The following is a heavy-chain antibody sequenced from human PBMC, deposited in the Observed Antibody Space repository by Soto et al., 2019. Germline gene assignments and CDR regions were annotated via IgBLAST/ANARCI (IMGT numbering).Heavy chain of an antibody. CDR1: GYTFTGYY. Sequence: QVQLVQSGAEVKKPGASVKVSCKASGYTFTGYYMHWVRQAPGQGLEWVGWINPNSVATNYAQKLQGRLTMTRDTSISTAYMELSRLRSANTAVSSCARVVTIFGVVRPTNWFEPCGQGTLVIFSS. CDR2: INPNSVAT. J-gene: IGHJ5*02. CDR3: ARVVTIFGVVRPTNWFEP. D-gene: IGHD3-3*01. V-gene: IGHV1-2*02.